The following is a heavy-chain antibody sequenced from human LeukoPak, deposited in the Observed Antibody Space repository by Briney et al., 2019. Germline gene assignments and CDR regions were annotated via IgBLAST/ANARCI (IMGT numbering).Heavy chain of an antibody. CDR3: AELGITMIGGV. Sequence: GGSLRLSCAASGFTFSNYAMNWVRQAPEKGLEWVSAISGSGGNTYYADSVKGRFTISRDNAKNSLYLQMNSLRAEDTAVYYCAELGITMIGGVWGKGTTVTISS. CDR2: ISGSGGNT. D-gene: IGHD3-10*02. CDR1: GFTFSNYA. J-gene: IGHJ6*04. V-gene: IGHV3-23*01.